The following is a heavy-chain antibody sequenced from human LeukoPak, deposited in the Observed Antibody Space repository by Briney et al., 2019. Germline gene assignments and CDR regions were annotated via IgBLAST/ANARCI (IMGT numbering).Heavy chain of an antibody. Sequence: SETLSLTCTVSGGSISNYYWSWIRQPAGKGLEWIGLIYSSGSTDYNPSLRSRVTMSVDTSKNQFSLKLSSVTAADTAVYYCARGGGARSYFDPWGQGTLVTVSS. CDR1: GGSISNYY. D-gene: IGHD1-26*01. CDR3: ARGGGARSYFDP. V-gene: IGHV4-4*07. J-gene: IGHJ5*02. CDR2: IYSSGST.